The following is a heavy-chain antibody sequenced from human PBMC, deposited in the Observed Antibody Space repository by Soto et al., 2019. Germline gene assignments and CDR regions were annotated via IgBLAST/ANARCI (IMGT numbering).Heavy chain of an antibody. CDR3: ATKASGYSYGYRDYFDY. CDR1: GGTFSSYA. CDR2: IIPIFGTA. Sequence: SVKVSCKASGGTFSSYAISWVRQAPGQGLEWMGGIIPIFGTANYAQKFQGRVTITADESTSTAYMELSSLRSEDTAVYYCATKASGYSYGYRDYFDYWGQGTLVTVSS. D-gene: IGHD5-18*01. J-gene: IGHJ4*02. V-gene: IGHV1-69*13.